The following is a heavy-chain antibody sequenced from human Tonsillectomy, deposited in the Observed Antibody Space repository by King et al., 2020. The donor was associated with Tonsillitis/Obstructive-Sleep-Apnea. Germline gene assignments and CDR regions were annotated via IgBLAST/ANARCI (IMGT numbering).Heavy chain of an antibody. J-gene: IGHJ5*02. Sequence: VQLQESGGDLVHPGGSLRLSCAASGFIFSTYWMPWVRQAPGKGLEWVATIKPDGSEKYYVDSVKGRFTISRDNAKNFLFLQMNTLRADDTAVYYCARDIASWGQGTLVTVSS. V-gene: IGHV3-7*03. CDR3: ARDIAS. CDR1: GFIFSTYW. D-gene: IGHD2-15*01. CDR2: IKPDGSEK.